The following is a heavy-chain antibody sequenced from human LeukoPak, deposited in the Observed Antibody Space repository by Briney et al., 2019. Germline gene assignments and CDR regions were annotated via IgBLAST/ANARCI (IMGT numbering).Heavy chain of an antibody. CDR1: GYTFTSYG. D-gene: IGHD2-15*01. J-gene: IGHJ4*02. Sequence: ASVKVSCKASGYTFTSYGISWVRQAPGQGLEWMGRINPNSGGTNYAQKFQGRVTMTRGTSISTAYMELSRLRSDDTAVYYCARDWGTYCSGGSCYSDFYYFDYWGQGTLVTVSS. V-gene: IGHV1-2*06. CDR3: ARDWGTYCSGGSCYSDFYYFDY. CDR2: INPNSGGT.